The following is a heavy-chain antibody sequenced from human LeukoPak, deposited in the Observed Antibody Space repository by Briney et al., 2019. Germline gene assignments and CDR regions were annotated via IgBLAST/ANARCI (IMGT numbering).Heavy chain of an antibody. V-gene: IGHV4-61*01. Sequence: SETLSLTCTVSGGSISSSSYYWSWIRQPPGKGLEWIGYIYYSGSTNYNPSLKSRVTISVDTSKNQFSLKLSSVTAADTAVYYCAGRREEYYLWGQGTLVTVSS. D-gene: IGHD2/OR15-2a*01. CDR3: AGRREEYYL. J-gene: IGHJ4*02. CDR2: IYYSGST. CDR1: GGSISSSSYY.